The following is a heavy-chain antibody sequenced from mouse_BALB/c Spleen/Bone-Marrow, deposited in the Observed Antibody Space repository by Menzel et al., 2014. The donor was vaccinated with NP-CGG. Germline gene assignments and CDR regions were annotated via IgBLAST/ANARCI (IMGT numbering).Heavy chain of an antibody. CDR1: GYAFTNYL. V-gene: IGHV1-54*03. J-gene: IGHJ4*01. CDR3: ARGGITTVVPYSMDY. Sequence: VKMVESGAELVRPGTSVKVSCKASGYAFTNYLIGWVKQRPGQGLEWIGVIDPRSGGTDYNEKFKGKAPLTADKSSSTAYMQLNSLTSGDSAVYFCARGGITTVVPYSMDYWGQGTSVTVSS. CDR2: IDPRSGGT. D-gene: IGHD1-1*01.